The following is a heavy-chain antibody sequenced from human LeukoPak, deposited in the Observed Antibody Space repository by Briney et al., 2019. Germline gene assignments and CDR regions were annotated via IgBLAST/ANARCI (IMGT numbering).Heavy chain of an antibody. V-gene: IGHV3-23*01. CDR3: TQVNGGAAIDTKYFQH. J-gene: IGHJ1*01. D-gene: IGHD6-25*01. Sequence: GGSLRVSCVASGFTFNGYVMRWVRQAPGKGLEWVSGISESGDIKIYAESVKGRSTISRDNSKNTLYLQMNSLRVEDTAIYYCTQVNGGAAIDTKYFQHWGPGTLVTVSS. CDR1: GFTFNGYV. CDR2: ISESGDIK.